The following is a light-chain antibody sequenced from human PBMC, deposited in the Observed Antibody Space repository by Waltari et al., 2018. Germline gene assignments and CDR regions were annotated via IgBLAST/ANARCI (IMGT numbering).Light chain of an antibody. V-gene: IGLV4-69*01. CDR3: QTGGHGTWV. CDR1: SGHSTNV. CDR2: GNRDGSH. J-gene: IGLJ3*02. Sequence: QLVLTQSPSAPASLGAAVKLTCTLDSGHSTNVIAWLQQQPEKGPRFLMRGNRDGSHSKGDEIPDRFSGSSAGTARYLAISSLQSEDEADYYCQTGGHGTWVFGGGTKLTVL.